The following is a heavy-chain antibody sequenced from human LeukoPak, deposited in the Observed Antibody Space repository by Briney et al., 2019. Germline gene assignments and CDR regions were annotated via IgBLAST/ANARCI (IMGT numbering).Heavy chain of an antibody. Sequence: KASETLSLTCTVSGCSISSGYYWGWVRQPPGKGLEWIGSIYHSGTTYYNPSLKSRVTISVDTSKNQFSLKLSSVTAADTAVYYCARLYPPSSGLDYWGQGTLVTVSS. D-gene: IGHD2-2*02. J-gene: IGHJ4*02. CDR2: IYHSGTT. CDR3: ARLYPPSSGLDY. CDR1: GCSISSGYY. V-gene: IGHV4-38-2*02.